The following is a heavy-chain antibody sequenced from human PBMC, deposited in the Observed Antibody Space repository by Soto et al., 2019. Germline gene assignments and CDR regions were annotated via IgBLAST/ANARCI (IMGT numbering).Heavy chain of an antibody. V-gene: IGHV1-2*02. Sequence: QVQLVQSRAEVKKPGASVKVSCEASGYTFIDYYMHWVRQAPGQGFEWMGRISPKSGGTNYAQMFQGRVTMTWDTSLNTAYMELSSLMSDDTAVYYCARPPGYISDWYYFDLWGQGTLVTVSS. CDR1: GYTFIDYY. CDR3: ARPPGYISDWYYFDL. J-gene: IGHJ4*02. CDR2: ISPKSGGT. D-gene: IGHD6-19*01.